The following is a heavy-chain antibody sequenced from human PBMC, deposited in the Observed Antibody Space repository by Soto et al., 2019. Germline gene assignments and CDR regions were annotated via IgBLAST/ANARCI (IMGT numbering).Heavy chain of an antibody. V-gene: IGHV3-7*01. CDR3: ARGGHCSSTSCYTSRSAFDI. D-gene: IGHD2-2*02. CDR1: GFTFSSYW. J-gene: IGHJ3*02. Sequence: EVQLVESGGGLVQPGGSLRLSCAASGFTFSSYWMSWVRQAPGKGLEWVANIKQDGSEKYYVDSVKGRFTISRDNAKNSLYLQVNSLRAEDTAVYYCARGGHCSSTSCYTSRSAFDIWRQGTMVTVSS. CDR2: IKQDGSEK.